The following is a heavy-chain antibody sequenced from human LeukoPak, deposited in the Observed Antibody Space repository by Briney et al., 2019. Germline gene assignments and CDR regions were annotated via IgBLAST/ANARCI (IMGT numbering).Heavy chain of an antibody. J-gene: IGHJ4*02. CDR1: GFTFDDYA. D-gene: IGHD6-6*01. CDR2: ISWDGGST. CDR3: AKDIEPNLAARPSGLDY. Sequence: HPGGSLRLSCAASGFTFDDYAMHWVRQAPGKGLEWVSLISWDGGSTYYADSVKGRFTISRDNSKNSLYLQMNSLRAEDTALYYCAKDIEPNLAARPSGLDYWGQGTLVTVSS. V-gene: IGHV3-43D*03.